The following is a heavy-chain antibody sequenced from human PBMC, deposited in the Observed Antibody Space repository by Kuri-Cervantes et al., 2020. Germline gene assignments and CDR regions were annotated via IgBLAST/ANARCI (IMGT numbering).Heavy chain of an antibody. CDR2: IKQDGSEK. J-gene: IGHJ4*02. D-gene: IGHD3-22*01. CDR3: ARDRGGTMIVVAGDY. CDR1: GFTFSSYR. V-gene: IGHV3-7*01. Sequence: GESLKISCAASGFTFSSYRMSWVRQAPGKGLEWVANIKQDGSEKYYVDSVKGRFTISRDNAKNSLYLQMNSLRAEDTAVYYCARDRGGTMIVVAGDYWGQGTLVTVSS.